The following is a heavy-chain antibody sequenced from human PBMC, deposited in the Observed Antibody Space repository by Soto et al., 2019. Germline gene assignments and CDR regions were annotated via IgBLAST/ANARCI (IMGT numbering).Heavy chain of an antibody. J-gene: IGHJ5*02. CDR3: AREAGTWHLPLNWFDP. CDR2: ISSSSTI. Sequence: GGSLRLSCAPSGFTFSSYSMNWVRQAPGKGLEWVSYISSSSTIYYADSVKGRFTISRDNAKNSLYLQMNSLRDKDTAVYYCAREAGTWHLPLNWFDPWGQGTLVTVSS. D-gene: IGHD6-19*01. CDR1: GFTFSSYS. V-gene: IGHV3-48*02.